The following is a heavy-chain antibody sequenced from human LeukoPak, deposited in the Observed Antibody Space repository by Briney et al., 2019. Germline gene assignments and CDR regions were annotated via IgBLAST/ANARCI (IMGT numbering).Heavy chain of an antibody. D-gene: IGHD6-13*01. CDR1: GFTFSSYG. J-gene: IGHJ4*02. CDR2: IRYDGSNK. CDR3: AKAGIAAWTFDY. V-gene: IGHV3-30*02. Sequence: GGSLRLSCAASGFTFSSYGMHWVRQAPGKGLEWVAFIRYDGSNKDYADSVKGRFTISRDNYKNPLYLQLNSLRAEDTAVYYCAKAGIAAWTFDYWGQGTLVTVSS.